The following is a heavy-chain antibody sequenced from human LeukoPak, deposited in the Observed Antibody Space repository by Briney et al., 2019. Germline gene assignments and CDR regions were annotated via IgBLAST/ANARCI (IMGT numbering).Heavy chain of an antibody. J-gene: IGHJ5*02. V-gene: IGHV1-8*01. CDR1: GYTFTSYD. D-gene: IGHD5-18*01. Sequence: ASVKVSCKASGYTFTSYDINWVRQATGQGLEWMGWMNPNSGNTGYAQKFQGRVTMTRNTSISTAYMELGSLRSEDTAVYYCARGPTRAGGQLWLPWFGPWGQGTLVTVSS. CDR2: MNPNSGNT. CDR3: ARGPTRAGGQLWLPWFGP.